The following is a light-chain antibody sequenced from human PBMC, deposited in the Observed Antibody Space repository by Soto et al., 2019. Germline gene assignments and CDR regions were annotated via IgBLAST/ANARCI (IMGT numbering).Light chain of an antibody. CDR3: HQYAVSPLT. J-gene: IGKJ4*01. V-gene: IGKV3-20*01. Sequence: EILLTQSPGTLSLSPGESATLSCRASQSVGRNYLAWFQHKPDQAPRLLIYDASNRATGVPDRFSGSGSGTDFILSVTRLEPEDFAVYYCHQYAVSPLTFGGGTTVEIK. CDR1: QSVGRNY. CDR2: DAS.